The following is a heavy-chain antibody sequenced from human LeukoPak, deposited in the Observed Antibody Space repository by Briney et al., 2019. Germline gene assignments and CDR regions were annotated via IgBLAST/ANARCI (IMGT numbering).Heavy chain of an antibody. CDR2: IYPGDSDT. J-gene: IGHJ4*02. CDR1: GYSFTSYW. V-gene: IGHV5-51*01. CDR3: ARHIAAAGIADY. Sequence: GASLNTSCKGSGYSFTSYWIGWVRPTPGKGLEWMGIIYPGDSDTRYSPPFQSQVTISADKSISTAYLQWSSLKASDTAMYYCARHIAAAGIADYWGQGTLVTVSS. D-gene: IGHD6-13*01.